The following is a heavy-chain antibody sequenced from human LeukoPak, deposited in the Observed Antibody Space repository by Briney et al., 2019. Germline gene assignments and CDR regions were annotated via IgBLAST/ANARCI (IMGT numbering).Heavy chain of an antibody. CDR3: ARDASIAVAGTPFRYFDY. Sequence: ASVKVSCKASGGTFSSYTISWVRQAPGQGLEWMGRIIPILGIANYAQKFQGRVTITADKSTSTAYMELCSLRSEDTAVYYCARDASIAVAGTPFRYFDYWGQGTLVTVSS. CDR2: IIPILGIA. D-gene: IGHD6-19*01. J-gene: IGHJ4*02. CDR1: GGTFSSYT. V-gene: IGHV1-69*04.